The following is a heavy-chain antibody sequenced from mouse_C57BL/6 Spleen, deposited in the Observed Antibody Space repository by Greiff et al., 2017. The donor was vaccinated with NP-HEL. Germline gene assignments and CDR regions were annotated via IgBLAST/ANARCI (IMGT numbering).Heavy chain of an antibody. V-gene: IGHV5-17*01. CDR3: ARLYYDYDVGFFDY. CDR1: GFTFSDYG. Sequence: EVKVEESGGGLVKPGGSLKLSCAASGFTFSDYGMHWVRQAPEKGLEWVAYISSGSSTIYYADTVKGRFTISRDNAKNTLFLQMTSLRSEDTAMYYCARLYYDYDVGFFDYWGQGTTLTVSS. J-gene: IGHJ2*01. CDR2: ISSGSSTI. D-gene: IGHD2-4*01.